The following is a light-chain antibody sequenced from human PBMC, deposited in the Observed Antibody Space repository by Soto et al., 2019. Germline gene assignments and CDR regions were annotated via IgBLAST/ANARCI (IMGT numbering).Light chain of an antibody. CDR3: QQYGSSPLYT. V-gene: IGKV3-20*01. J-gene: IGKJ2*01. CDR2: GAS. CDR1: QSVSSSY. Sequence: EIVLTQSPGTLALSPGERATLSCRASQSVSSSYLAWYQQKPGQAPRLLIDGASSRASGIPDRLSGSGSGTDFTLTISRLEPEDFAVYYCQQYGSSPLYTFGQGTKLEIK.